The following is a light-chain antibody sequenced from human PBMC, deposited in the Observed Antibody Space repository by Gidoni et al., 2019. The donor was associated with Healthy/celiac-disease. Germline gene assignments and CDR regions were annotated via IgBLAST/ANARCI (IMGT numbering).Light chain of an antibody. CDR1: QSISSY. Sequence: SVGDRVTITCRASQSISSYLNCYQQKPGKAPKHLIYAASSLQSGVPSRFSGSGSGTDFTITISSLQHEDFATYYCQQSYNTPTYTFGQGTKLEIK. J-gene: IGKJ2*01. V-gene: IGKV1-39*01. CDR3: QQSYNTPTYT. CDR2: AAS.